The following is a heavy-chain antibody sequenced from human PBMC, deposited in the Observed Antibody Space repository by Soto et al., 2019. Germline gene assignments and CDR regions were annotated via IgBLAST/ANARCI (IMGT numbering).Heavy chain of an antibody. CDR3: ARRYGIYRYYYGSGSPLYY. D-gene: IGHD3-10*01. Sequence: SETLSLTCAVYGGSFSGYYWSWIRQPPGKGLEWIGEINHSGSTNYNPSLKSRVTISVDTSKNQFSLKLSSVTAADTAVYYCARRYGIYRYYYGSGSPLYYWGQGTLVPVSS. V-gene: IGHV4-34*01. CDR2: INHSGST. CDR1: GGSFSGYY. J-gene: IGHJ4*02.